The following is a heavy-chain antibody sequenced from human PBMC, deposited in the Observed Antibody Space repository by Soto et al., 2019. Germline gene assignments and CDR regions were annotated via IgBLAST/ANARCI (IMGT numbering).Heavy chain of an antibody. CDR2: ISGSGGST. D-gene: IGHD2-2*01. J-gene: IGHJ4*02. CDR1: GFTFSSYA. Sequence: GGSLRLSCAASGFTFSSYAMSWVRQAPGKGLEWVSAISGSGGSTYYADSVKGRFTISRDNSKNTLYLQMNSLRAEDTAVYYCAKSIVVVPAAEEFGFFGVVIRGYFDYWGQGTLVTVSS. V-gene: IGHV3-23*01. CDR3: AKSIVVVPAAEEFGFFGVVIRGYFDY.